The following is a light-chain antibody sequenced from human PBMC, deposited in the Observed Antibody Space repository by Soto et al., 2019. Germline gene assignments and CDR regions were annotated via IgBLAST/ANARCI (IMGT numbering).Light chain of an antibody. CDR3: ELENSYSGA. CDR1: QTYSRW. J-gene: IGKJ1*01. V-gene: IGKV1-5*03. Sequence: DSALARSPTTETGTVEDRVTITCRAKQTYSRWVAWDQQKPGKAPKLLIYKASTLKSGVPSRFSGNGSGIEFRHSCCTALPDHRASDQSELENSYSGAFCRGTKVDIK. CDR2: KAS.